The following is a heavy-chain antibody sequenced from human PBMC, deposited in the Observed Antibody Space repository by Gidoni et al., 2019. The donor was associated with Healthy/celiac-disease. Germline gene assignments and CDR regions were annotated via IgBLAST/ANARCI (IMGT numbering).Heavy chain of an antibody. CDR3: ARTSTVTTPRYFDY. Sequence: QVQLVESGGGLVKPGGSLRLSCAAPGFTFSDYYMSWIRQAPGKGLEWVSYISSSSSYTNYADSVKGRFTISRDNAKNSLYLQMNSLRAEDTAVYYCARTSTVTTPRYFDYWGQGTLVTVSS. J-gene: IGHJ4*02. D-gene: IGHD4-17*01. V-gene: IGHV3-11*05. CDR1: GFTFSDYY. CDR2: ISSSSSYT.